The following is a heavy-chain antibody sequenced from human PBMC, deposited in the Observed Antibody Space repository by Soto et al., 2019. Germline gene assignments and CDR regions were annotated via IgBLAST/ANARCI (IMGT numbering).Heavy chain of an antibody. CDR3: AGVRCGSMRCLRVDY. Sequence: QVQLQESGPGLLKPSQTLSLTCTVSGASISSTGYYWSRIPQHPGKGLEWIEYIYYSGKTHYNPTLSRRVIMSLSSSENPFSLKLNSVSAGDTAVCYCAGVRCGSMRCLRVDYWVQGTLVTVSS. D-gene: IGHD2-15*01. CDR1: GASISSTGYY. V-gene: IGHV4-31*03. CDR2: IYYSGKT. J-gene: IGHJ4*02.